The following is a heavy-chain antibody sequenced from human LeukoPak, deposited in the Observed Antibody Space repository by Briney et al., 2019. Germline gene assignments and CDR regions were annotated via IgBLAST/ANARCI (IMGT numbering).Heavy chain of an antibody. CDR1: GFIFSSYW. CDR2: IKQGGSDK. J-gene: IGHJ4*02. Sequence: PGGSLRLSCAASGFIFSSYWMSWVRQAPGRGLEWVANIKQGGSDKYYVGSVKGRFTISRDNAKNSLFLQMNSLRAEDTAVYYCAREIKGGDCFDCWGQGTPVTVSS. D-gene: IGHD2-21*01. CDR3: AREIKGGDCFDC. V-gene: IGHV3-7*01.